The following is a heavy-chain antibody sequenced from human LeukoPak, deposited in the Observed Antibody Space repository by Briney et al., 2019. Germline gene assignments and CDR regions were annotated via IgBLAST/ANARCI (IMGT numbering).Heavy chain of an antibody. CDR2: ITSSSSAI. J-gene: IGHJ4*02. CDR1: GFTFSGYS. D-gene: IGHD1-26*01. V-gene: IGHV3-48*01. Sequence: GGSLRLSCAASGFTFSGYSMNWVRQAPGKGLEWVSYITSSSSAIYYADSVKGRFTISRDNAKNSLYLQMNSMRAEDTAVYYCARVRGSYHFDYWGQGTLVTVSS. CDR3: ARVRGSYHFDY.